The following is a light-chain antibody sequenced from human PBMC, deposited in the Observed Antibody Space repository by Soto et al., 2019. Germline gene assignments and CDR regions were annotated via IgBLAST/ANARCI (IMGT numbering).Light chain of an antibody. CDR3: MQALQTPA. V-gene: IGKV2-28*01. CDR2: LRS. Sequence: DIVMTQSPLSLPVTPGEPASISCRSSQSLLHSNGYNYLDWYLQKPGQSPQLLIYLRSNRASGVPDRFSGSGSGTDFTLKISRVEAKDVGVYYCMQALQTPAFGQGTKVEIK. CDR1: QSLLHSNGYNY. J-gene: IGKJ1*01.